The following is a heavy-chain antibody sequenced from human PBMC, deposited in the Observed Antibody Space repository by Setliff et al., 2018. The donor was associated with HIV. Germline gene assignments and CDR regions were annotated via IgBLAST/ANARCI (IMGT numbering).Heavy chain of an antibody. CDR1: GYFIRSGYY. V-gene: IGHV4-38-2*02. CDR2: IYHRGST. Sequence: PSETLSLTCSVSGYFIRSGYYWGWIRQTPGKGLEWLGSIYHRGSTYYKPSLKSRVSISVDTSKNRFSLGLRSVSAADTAVYYCVRHVRKFCSDASCYGVGWFDHWGQGALVTVSS. CDR3: VRHVRKFCSDASCYGVGWFDH. D-gene: IGHD2-2*01. J-gene: IGHJ5*02.